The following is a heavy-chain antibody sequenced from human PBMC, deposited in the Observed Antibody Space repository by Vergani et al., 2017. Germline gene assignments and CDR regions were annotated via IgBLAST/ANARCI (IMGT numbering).Heavy chain of an antibody. CDR2: INTKTGTP. V-gene: IGHV7-4-1*02. J-gene: IGHJ6*02. D-gene: IGHD4/OR15-4a*01. CDR1: GYTFSNYI. CDR3: ARVRDYGVVRYYNYGLDV. Sequence: QVQLVQSGSELTKPGASLKVSCKASGYTFSNYIINWVRQAPGQCLEWMGWINTKTGTPTYAQGFTGRFVFSLDTSVRTAYLQISSLKAEDSAVYYCARVRDYGVVRYYNYGLDVWRQGTTVTVSS.